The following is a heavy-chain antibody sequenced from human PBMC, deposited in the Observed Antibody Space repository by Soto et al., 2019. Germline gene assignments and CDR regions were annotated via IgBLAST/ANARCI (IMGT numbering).Heavy chain of an antibody. V-gene: IGHV5-10-1*01. CDR3: ARLVWRSGILTP. J-gene: IGHJ5*02. CDR2: IDPTESHT. D-gene: IGHD3-10*01. Sequence: GESLKISCKGSGYKFTNYWIIWVRQMRGKGLEWMGKIDPTESHTKYSPSFQGHVTISVDKSITTAYLQWNSLKASDTAIYYCARLVWRSGILTPWGQGTLVTVSS. CDR1: GYKFTNYW.